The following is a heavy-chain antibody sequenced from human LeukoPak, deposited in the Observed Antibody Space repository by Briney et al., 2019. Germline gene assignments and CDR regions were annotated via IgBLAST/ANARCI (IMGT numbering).Heavy chain of an antibody. CDR3: ARGVEYSSSSGLGY. D-gene: IGHD6-6*01. J-gene: IGHJ4*02. Sequence: PSETLSLTCTVSGVSISSSYWSWIRQPPGKRLEWIGYIYYSGSTNYNPSLKSRVTISVDTSKNQFSLKLSSVTAADTAVYYCARGVEYSSSSGLGYWGQGTLVTVSS. CDR2: IYYSGST. CDR1: GVSISSSY. V-gene: IGHV4-59*01.